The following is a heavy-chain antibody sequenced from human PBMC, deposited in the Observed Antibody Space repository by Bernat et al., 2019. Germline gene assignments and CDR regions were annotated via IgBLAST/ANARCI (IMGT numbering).Heavy chain of an antibody. J-gene: IGHJ5*02. Sequence: QVQLVQSRAEVKKPGSSVKVSCKASGGTFSSYAISWVRQAPGQGLEWMGGIIPIFGTANYAQKFQGRVTITADESTSTAYMELSSLRSEDTAVYYCARGAYRAVVDWFDPWGQGTLVTVSS. CDR3: ARGAYRAVVDWFDP. D-gene: IGHD2-15*01. CDR2: IIPIFGTA. V-gene: IGHV1-69*12. CDR1: GGTFSSYA.